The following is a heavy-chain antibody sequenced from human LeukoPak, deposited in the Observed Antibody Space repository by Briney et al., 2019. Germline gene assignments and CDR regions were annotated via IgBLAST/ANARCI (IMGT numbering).Heavy chain of an antibody. Sequence: TGGSLRLSCAASGFTFSSYWMSWVRQAPGKGLEWVANIKQDGSEKYYVDSVKGRFTISRDNAKNSLYLQMNSLRAEDTAVYYCARDRPQQWLVRGQRGYYYYMDVWGKGTTVTISS. V-gene: IGHV3-7*01. CDR1: GFTFSSYW. CDR3: ARDRPQQWLVRGQRGYYYYMDV. CDR2: IKQDGSEK. J-gene: IGHJ6*03. D-gene: IGHD6-19*01.